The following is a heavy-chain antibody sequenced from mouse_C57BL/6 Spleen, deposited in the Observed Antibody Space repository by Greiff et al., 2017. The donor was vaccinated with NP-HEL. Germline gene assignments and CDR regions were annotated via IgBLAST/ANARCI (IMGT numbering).Heavy chain of an antibody. CDR3: TLTTVVAFDY. V-gene: IGHV14-1*01. D-gene: IGHD1-1*01. J-gene: IGHJ2*01. CDR1: GFNIKDYY. Sequence: VHVKQSGAELVRPGASVKLSCTASGFNIKDYYMHWVKQRPEQGLEWIGRIDPEDGDTEYAPKFQGKATMTADTSSNTAYLQLSSLTSEDTAVYYCTLTTVVAFDYWGQGTTLTVSS. CDR2: IDPEDGDT.